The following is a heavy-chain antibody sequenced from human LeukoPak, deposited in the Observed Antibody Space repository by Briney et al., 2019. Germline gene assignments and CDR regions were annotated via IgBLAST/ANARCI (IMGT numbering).Heavy chain of an antibody. Sequence: SETLSLTCAVYGGSFSGYYWSWIRQPPGKGLEWIGEINHSGSTNYNPSLKSRVTISVDTSKNPFSLKLSSVTAAHTPAYYGAXXXXXXXXXSGHRIGHFDPWGQGTLVTVSS. CDR3: AXXXXXXXXXSGHRIGHFDP. CDR1: GGSFSGYY. V-gene: IGHV4-34*01. J-gene: IGHJ5*02. D-gene: IGHD2-15*01. CDR2: INHSGST.